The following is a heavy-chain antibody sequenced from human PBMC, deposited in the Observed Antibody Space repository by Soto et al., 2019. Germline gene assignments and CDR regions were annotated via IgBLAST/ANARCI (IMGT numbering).Heavy chain of an antibody. CDR1: GFTFSSYA. CDR2: ISSNGGST. J-gene: IGHJ6*03. CDR3: ARGGYSGYVYYYMDV. D-gene: IGHD5-12*01. V-gene: IGHV3-64*01. Sequence: GGSLRLSCAASGFTFSSYAMHWVRQAPGKGLEYVSAISSNGGSTYYANSVKGRFTISRDNSKNTLYLQMGSLRAEDMAVYYCARGGYSGYVYYYMDVWGKGTTVTVSS.